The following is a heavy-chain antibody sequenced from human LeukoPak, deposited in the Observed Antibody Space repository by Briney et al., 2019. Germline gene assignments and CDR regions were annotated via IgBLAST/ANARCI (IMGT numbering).Heavy chain of an antibody. CDR1: GGSISSGDYS. V-gene: IGHV4-30-2*01. Sequence: SETLSLTCAVSGGSISSGDYSWSWIRQPPGTGLEWIGYIYHSGSTYYNPSLKSRVTISVDRSKNQFSLKLSSVTAADTAVYYCASISAAAGTYFDYWGQGTLVTVSS. CDR3: ASISAAAGTYFDY. J-gene: IGHJ4*02. CDR2: IYHSGST. D-gene: IGHD6-13*01.